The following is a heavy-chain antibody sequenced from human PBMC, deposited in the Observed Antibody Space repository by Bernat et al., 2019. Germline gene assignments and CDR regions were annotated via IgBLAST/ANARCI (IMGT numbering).Heavy chain of an antibody. J-gene: IGHJ6*03. Sequence: QVQLVQSGAEVKKPGSSVKVSCKASGGTFSSYAISWVRQAPVQWLEWMGGIIPIFGTANYAQKFQGKFKITAEESTSTSYMDISSLRSEETAVYYCARDTTNYDFWGGPPPPYYYYDMDVWGKGTTVTVSS. CDR3: ARDTTNYDFWGGPPPPYYYYDMDV. CDR1: GGTFSSYA. D-gene: IGHD3-3*01. V-gene: IGHV1-69*01. CDR2: IIPIFGTA.